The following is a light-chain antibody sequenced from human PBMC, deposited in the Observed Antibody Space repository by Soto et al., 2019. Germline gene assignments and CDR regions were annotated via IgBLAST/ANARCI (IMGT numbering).Light chain of an antibody. CDR1: SSDVGGYNY. CDR3: SSYSTTTTPQWV. CDR2: EVT. J-gene: IGLJ3*02. V-gene: IGLV2-8*01. Sequence: QSALTQPPSASGSPGQSVTISCTGTSSDVGGYNYVSWYQQHPGKAPKLVIYEVTKRPSGVPDRFFGSRSGNTASLTVSGLQAEDEADYYCSSYSTTTTPQWVFGGGTKLTVL.